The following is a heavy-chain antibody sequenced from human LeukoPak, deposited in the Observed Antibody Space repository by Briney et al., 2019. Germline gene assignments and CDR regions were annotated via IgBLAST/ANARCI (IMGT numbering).Heavy chain of an antibody. CDR1: GYTFTSYG. CDR3: ARAPTYGSGSAY. J-gene: IGHJ4*02. V-gene: IGHV1-18*01. Sequence: ASVTVSCKASGYTFTSYGFNWVRQAPGQGLEWMAWISAYNGNTLYAQKFQGRVTVTTDTDTSTAFLEMRNLRFDDTAVYYCARAPTYGSGSAYWGQGTLVTVSS. D-gene: IGHD3-10*01. CDR2: ISAYNGNT.